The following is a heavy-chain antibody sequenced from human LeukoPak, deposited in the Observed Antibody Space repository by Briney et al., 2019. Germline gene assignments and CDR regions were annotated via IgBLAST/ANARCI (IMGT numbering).Heavy chain of an antibody. CDR2: FDPEDGET. CDR3: ATDRVALERRREDRALDY. CDR1: GYTLTELS. Sequence: GASVKVSCKVSGYTLTELSMHWVRQAPGKGLEWMGGFDPEDGETIYAQKFQGRVTMTEDTSTDTAYMELSSLRSEDTAVYYCATDRVALERRREDRALDYWGQGTLVTVSS. D-gene: IGHD1-1*01. J-gene: IGHJ4*02. V-gene: IGHV1-24*01.